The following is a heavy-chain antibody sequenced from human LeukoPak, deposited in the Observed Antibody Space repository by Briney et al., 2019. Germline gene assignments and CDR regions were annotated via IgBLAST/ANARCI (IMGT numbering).Heavy chain of an antibody. Sequence: PGGSLRLSCAASGFTVSSNYMSWVRQAPGKGLEWVSVIYSGGSTYYADSVKGRFTISRDNSKNTLYLQMNSLRAEDTAVYYCAKPPGSSGYHMDYWGQGTLVTVSS. CDR2: IYSGGST. J-gene: IGHJ4*02. CDR3: AKPPGSSGYHMDY. V-gene: IGHV3-66*04. D-gene: IGHD3-22*01. CDR1: GFTVSSNY.